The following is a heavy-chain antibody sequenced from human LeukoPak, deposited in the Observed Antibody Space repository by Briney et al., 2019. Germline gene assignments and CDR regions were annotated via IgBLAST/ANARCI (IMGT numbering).Heavy chain of an antibody. J-gene: IGHJ3*02. Sequence: SETLSLTCTVPGGSISSYYWSWIRQPPGKGLEWIGFIYYSGSTNYNPSLKSRVTISVDTSKNQFSLKLSSVTAADTAVYYCARESLVVVTAIGSSPAFDIWGQGTMVTVSS. V-gene: IGHV4-59*01. CDR2: IYYSGST. CDR3: ARESLVVVTAIGSSPAFDI. CDR1: GGSISSYY. D-gene: IGHD2-21*02.